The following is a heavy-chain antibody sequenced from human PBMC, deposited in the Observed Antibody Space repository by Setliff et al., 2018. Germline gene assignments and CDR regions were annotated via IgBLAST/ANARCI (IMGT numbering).Heavy chain of an antibody. D-gene: IGHD4-17*01. CDR2: ITVSGHTT. Sequence: GGSLRLSCAASGFTFSTYAMSWVRQAPGKGLEWVSSITVSGHTTYADSVEGRFSISRDNSRNTLYLQMNILRAEDTASYFCSRDPNGDYVGAFDPWGQGSLVTVSS. J-gene: IGHJ5*02. CDR1: GFTFSTYA. CDR3: SRDPNGDYVGAFDP. V-gene: IGHV3-23*01.